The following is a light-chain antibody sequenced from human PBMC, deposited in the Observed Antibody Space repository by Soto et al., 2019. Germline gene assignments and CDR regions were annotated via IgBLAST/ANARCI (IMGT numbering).Light chain of an antibody. CDR1: QNIGNNY. Sequence: EVVLTQSPGNMTLSPGEGVTLSCRASQNIGNNYLAWYQQKPGQPPRLLIYGASSRATGIPDRFSGSGSGTDFTLTISRLEPEDFAVYYCQQYGRSPSWTFGQGTKVDIK. CDR3: QQYGRSPSWT. CDR2: GAS. V-gene: IGKV3-20*01. J-gene: IGKJ1*01.